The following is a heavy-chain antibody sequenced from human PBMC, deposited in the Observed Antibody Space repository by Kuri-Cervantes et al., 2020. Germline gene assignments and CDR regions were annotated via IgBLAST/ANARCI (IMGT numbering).Heavy chain of an antibody. CDR3: ARASYDILTGYYPFDY. CDR1: GGSVSSGNYY. V-gene: IGHV4-61*01. D-gene: IGHD3-9*01. Sequence: ESLKISCTVSGGSVSSGNYYWSWIRQPPGKGLEWIGYIYYSGSTYYNPSLKSRVTISVDTSKNQFSLKLSSVTAADTAVYYCARASYDILTGYYPFDYWGQGTLVTVSS. J-gene: IGHJ4*02. CDR2: IYYSGST.